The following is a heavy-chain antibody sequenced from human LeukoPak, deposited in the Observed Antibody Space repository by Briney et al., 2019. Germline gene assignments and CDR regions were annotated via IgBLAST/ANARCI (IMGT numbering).Heavy chain of an antibody. CDR2: INPNSGGT. Sequence: ASVKVSCKASGYTFTGYYMYWLRQAPGQGLEWMGRINPNSGGTNYAQKFQGRVTMTRDTSISTAYMELSRQRSDDRAVYYCATPRWYSSSSPGVDSWGQGTLVTVSS. CDR1: GYTFTGYY. J-gene: IGHJ4*02. CDR3: ATPRWYSSSSPGVDS. V-gene: IGHV1-2*02. D-gene: IGHD6-6*01.